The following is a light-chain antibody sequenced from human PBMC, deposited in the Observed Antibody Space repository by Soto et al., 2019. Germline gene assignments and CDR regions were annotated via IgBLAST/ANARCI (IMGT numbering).Light chain of an antibody. V-gene: IGLV1-44*01. J-gene: IGLJ1*01. Sequence: QSVLTQPPSASGTPGQRITIFCYGSTSNIESHTVNWYQQVPGTAPKLLINTNNQRPSGVPDRFSGSKSGASASLAINGLQSEDEATYFCATWYESRKGVFGNGTKVTV. CDR2: TNN. CDR3: ATWYESRKGV. CDR1: TSNIESHT.